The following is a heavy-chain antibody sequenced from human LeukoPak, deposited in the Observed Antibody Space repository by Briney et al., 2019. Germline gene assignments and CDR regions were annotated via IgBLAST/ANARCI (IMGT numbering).Heavy chain of an antibody. CDR1: GFSFLHYG. Sequence: GGSLRLSCAASGFSFLHYGMHWVRQAPGKGLEWGAFISSDGSKEYYADSVKGRFTISRDNSKNTLYLHANSPRAEDTAVFFCAKDGYCSGGSCYANFFDRWGQGTLVTVSS. CDR3: AKDGYCSGGSCYANFFDR. V-gene: IGHV3-30*18. D-gene: IGHD2-15*01. J-gene: IGHJ4*02. CDR2: ISSDGSKE.